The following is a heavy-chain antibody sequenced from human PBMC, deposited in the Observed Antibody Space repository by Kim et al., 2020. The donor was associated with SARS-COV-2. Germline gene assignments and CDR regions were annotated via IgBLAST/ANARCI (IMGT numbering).Heavy chain of an antibody. CDR3: ARDLEGLDY. CDR1: GYGFTNNY. D-gene: IGHD3-3*01. J-gene: IGHJ4*02. Sequence: ASVKVSCKASGYGFTNNYVHWVRLAPGQGLEWIGMVYPHDGSTSYAQSFQCRVTMTSDTSTTTVYMELTSLTSDDTAMYYCARDLEGLDYWGQGTLVTVSS. V-gene: IGHV1-46*01. CDR2: VYPHDGST.